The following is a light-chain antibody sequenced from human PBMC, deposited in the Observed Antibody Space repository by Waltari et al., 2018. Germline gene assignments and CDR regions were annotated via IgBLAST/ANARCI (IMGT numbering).Light chain of an antibody. Sequence: EVVLTQSPCTLSLSPGETATLSCRASQRIGRYLVWYQQKSGQAPRLLIYGASTRATGIPDRFSGSGSGTDFSLTISRLEAEDFAVYYCQNHERLPATFGQGTKVEIK. CDR2: GAS. J-gene: IGKJ1*01. V-gene: IGKV3-20*01. CDR3: QNHERLPAT. CDR1: QRIGRY.